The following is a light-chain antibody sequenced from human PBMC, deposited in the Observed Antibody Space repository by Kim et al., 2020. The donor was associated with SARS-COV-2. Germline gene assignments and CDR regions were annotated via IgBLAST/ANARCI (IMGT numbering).Light chain of an antibody. V-gene: IGKV1-5*03. Sequence: DIQMTQSPSTLSAFVGDRVTITCRASQSVDGWLAWYQQQPGKAPRLLIYQASKLASGVPSRFSGSGSGTDFTLTVHNLQPDDSAVYYCKQYETYWTFGPGTRVEIK. CDR3: KQYETYWT. J-gene: IGKJ1*01. CDR2: QAS. CDR1: QSVDGW.